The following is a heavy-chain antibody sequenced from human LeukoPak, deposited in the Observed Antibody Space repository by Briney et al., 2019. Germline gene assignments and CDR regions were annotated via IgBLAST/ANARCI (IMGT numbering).Heavy chain of an antibody. Sequence: GGSLRLSCAASGFIFSSYWMHWVRHAPGKGLAWVSRINTDGSSTSYADSVKGRFTISRDNAKNTLYLQMNSLRAEDTAVYYCAREGSYGPYDYWGQGTLVTVSS. CDR3: AREGSYGPYDY. CDR1: GFIFSSYW. V-gene: IGHV3-74*01. D-gene: IGHD5-18*01. CDR2: INTDGSST. J-gene: IGHJ4*02.